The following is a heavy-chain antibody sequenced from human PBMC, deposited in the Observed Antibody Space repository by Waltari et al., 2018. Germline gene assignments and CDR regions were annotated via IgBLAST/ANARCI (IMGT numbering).Heavy chain of an antibody. D-gene: IGHD3-9*01. J-gene: IGHJ4*02. CDR2: ISGSGGST. Sequence: EVQLLESGGGLVQPGGSLRLSCAASGFTFSSYAMSLFRQAPGKGLEWVPAISGSGGSTYYADSVKGRFTISRDNSKNTLYLQMNSLRAEDTAVYYCAKGRHYDILTGYYHYWGQGTLVTVSS. CDR1: GFTFSSYA. V-gene: IGHV3-23*01. CDR3: AKGRHYDILTGYYHY.